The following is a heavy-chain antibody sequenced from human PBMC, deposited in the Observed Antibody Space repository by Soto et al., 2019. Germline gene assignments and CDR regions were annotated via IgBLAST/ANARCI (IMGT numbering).Heavy chain of an antibody. CDR1: GVSISSSSYY. CDR3: ARHSTVTYYYYGMDV. J-gene: IGHJ6*02. CDR2: IYYSGST. V-gene: IGHV4-39*01. Sequence: XETLFPTCAVSGVSISSSSYYWGWIRQPPGKGLEWIGSIYYSGSTYYNPSLKSRVTISVDTSKNQFSLKLSSVTAADTAVYYCARHSTVTYYYYGMDVWGQGNTVTVSS. D-gene: IGHD4-17*01.